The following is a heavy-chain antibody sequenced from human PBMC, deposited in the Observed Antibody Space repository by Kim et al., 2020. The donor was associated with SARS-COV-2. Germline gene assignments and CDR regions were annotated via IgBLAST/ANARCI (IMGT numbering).Heavy chain of an antibody. CDR1: GGSISSYY. V-gene: IGHV4-59*13. CDR3: AKLSPRGHWFDP. CDR2: IYYSGST. J-gene: IGHJ5*02. Sequence: SETLSLTCTVSGGSISSYYWSWIRQPPGKGLEWIGYIYYSGSTNYNPSLKSRVTISVDTSKNQFSLKLSSVTAADTAVYYCAKLSPRGHWFDPWGQGTLVTVSS. D-gene: IGHD3-16*01.